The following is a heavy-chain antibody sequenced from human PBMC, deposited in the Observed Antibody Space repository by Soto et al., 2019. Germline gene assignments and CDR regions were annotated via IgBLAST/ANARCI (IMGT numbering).Heavy chain of an antibody. V-gene: IGHV3-23*01. CDR1: GFTFSSYA. CDR3: AKEVDCYFDY. J-gene: IGHJ4*02. CDR2: ISGSGGST. Sequence: EVQLLESGGGLVQPGGSLRLSCAASGFTFSSYAMSWVRQAPGKGLEWVSAISGSGGSTYYADSVKGRFTSSRDNSKHTLYLQMNSLRADDKAVYYCAKEVDCYFDYWGQGTLVTVSS. D-gene: IGHD5-12*01.